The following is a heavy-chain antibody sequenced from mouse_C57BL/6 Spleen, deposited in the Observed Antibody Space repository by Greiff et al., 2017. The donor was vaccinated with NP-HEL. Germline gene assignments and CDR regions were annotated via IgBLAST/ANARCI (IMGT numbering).Heavy chain of an antibody. D-gene: IGHD2-5*01. J-gene: IGHJ2*01. V-gene: IGHV5-17*01. CDR1: GFTFSDYG. CDR3: ARSPSYYSNYVGY. CDR2: ISSGSSTI. Sequence: EVKLEESGGGLVKPGGSLKLSCAASGFTFSDYGMHWVRQAPEKGLEWVAYISSGSSTIYYADTVQGRFTISRDNAKNTLFLQMTSLRSEDTAMYYCARSPSYYSNYVGYWGQGTTLTVSS.